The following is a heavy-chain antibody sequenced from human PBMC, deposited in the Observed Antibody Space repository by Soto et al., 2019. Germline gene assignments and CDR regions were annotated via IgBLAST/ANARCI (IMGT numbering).Heavy chain of an antibody. J-gene: IGHJ6*02. V-gene: IGHV3-15*01. CDR3: TTGRPQAIGYGMDV. Sequence: PGGSLRLSCAASGFSFSNAWMSWVRQAPGKGLEWVGRIKRKTDGGTTDYAAPAKGRFTISRDDSKNTLYLQMNSLKTEDTAVYYCTTGRPQAIGYGMDVCGQGTTVTVSS. D-gene: IGHD5-18*01. CDR1: GFSFSNAW. CDR2: IKRKTDGGTT.